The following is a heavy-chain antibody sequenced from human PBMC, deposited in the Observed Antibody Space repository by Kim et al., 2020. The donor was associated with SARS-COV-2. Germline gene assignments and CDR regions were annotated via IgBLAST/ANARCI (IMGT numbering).Heavy chain of an antibody. CDR2: IYYSGST. CDR1: GGSVSSGSYY. J-gene: IGHJ4*02. D-gene: IGHD3-10*01. V-gene: IGHV4-61*01. Sequence: SETPSLTCTVSGGSVSSGSYYWSWIRQPPGKGLEWIGYIYYSGSTNYNPSLKSRVTISVDTSKNQFSLKLSSVTAADTAVYYCARASSYYGSPHYFDYWGQGTLVTVSS. CDR3: ARASSYYGSPHYFDY.